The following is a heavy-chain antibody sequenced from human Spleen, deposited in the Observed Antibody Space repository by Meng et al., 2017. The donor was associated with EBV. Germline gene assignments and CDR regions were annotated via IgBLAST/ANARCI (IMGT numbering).Heavy chain of an antibody. CDR3: ATWNNNGWYYGY. V-gene: IGHV4-34*01. J-gene: IGHJ4*01. CDR2: INLGGNT. CDR1: GGSSSGSD. D-gene: IGHD6-19*01. Sequence: QVQLQQWGAGLVKPSEILSLTCAVYGGSSSGSDWSWIRQPPGKGLEWIGEINLGGNTNYNPSLKSRVSISVDTSKNHFSLKVDSVTAADTAVYYCATWNNNGWYYGYWGQGTLVTVSS.